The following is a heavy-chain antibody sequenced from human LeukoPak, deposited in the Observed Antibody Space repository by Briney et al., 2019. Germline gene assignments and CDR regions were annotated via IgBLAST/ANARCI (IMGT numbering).Heavy chain of an antibody. V-gene: IGHV3-30-3*01. J-gene: IGHJ4*02. CDR1: GFTFSIYN. CDR2: ISYDGNEK. CDR3: ARRYRAEDLRDF. D-gene: IGHD5-18*01. Sequence: PGGSLRLSCAASGFTFSIYNMHWVRQAPGKGLEWVAVISYDGNEKYYAASVRGRFTISRDNSKNKLYLQMNSLRTDDTAVYYCARRYRAEDLRDFWGQGTLVTVSS.